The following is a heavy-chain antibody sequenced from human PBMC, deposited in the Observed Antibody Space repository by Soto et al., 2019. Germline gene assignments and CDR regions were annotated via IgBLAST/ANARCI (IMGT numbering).Heavy chain of an antibody. D-gene: IGHD3-3*01. CDR2: IYHSGST. CDR3: ARARYDFWISGVVYGP. V-gene: IGHV4-38-2*01. CDR1: GYSISSGYY. J-gene: IGHJ5*02. Sequence: PSETLSLTCAVSGYSISSGYYWGWIRQPPGKALEWIGSIYHSGSTYYNPSLKCRVTISVDTSKNQFSLKLSSVTAADTAVYYCARARYDFWISGVVYGPRGQGNRITASS.